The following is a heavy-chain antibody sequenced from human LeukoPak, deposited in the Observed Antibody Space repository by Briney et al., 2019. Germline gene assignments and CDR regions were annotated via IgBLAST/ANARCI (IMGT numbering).Heavy chain of an antibody. CDR1: GGSISSYY. J-gene: IGHJ6*04. D-gene: IGHD2-2*01. V-gene: IGHV4-59*12. Sequence: PSETLSLTCTVSGGSISSYYWSWIRQPPGKGLEWIGYIYHSGSTYYNPSLKSRVTISVDRSKNQFSLKLSSVTAADTAVYYCARYCSSTSCFQSGGHYYGMDVWGKGTTVTVSS. CDR3: ARYCSSTSCFQSGGHYYGMDV. CDR2: IYHSGST.